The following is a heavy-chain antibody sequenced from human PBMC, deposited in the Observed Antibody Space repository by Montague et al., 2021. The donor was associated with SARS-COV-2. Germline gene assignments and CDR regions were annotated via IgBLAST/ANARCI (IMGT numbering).Heavy chain of an antibody. CDR1: GDSVNRNY. Sequence: SETRSLTCSVSGDSVNRNYWSWVRQPPGKGLEWLGHIFYSGSTYNPSLNSRVTMSLDTSKNHFSLNLISVTAADTAVYYCAKASRGYGGDFDSWGQGTLVIVSS. V-gene: IGHV4-59*02. CDR2: IFYSGST. CDR3: AKASRGYGGDFDS. J-gene: IGHJ4*02. D-gene: IGHD4-23*01.